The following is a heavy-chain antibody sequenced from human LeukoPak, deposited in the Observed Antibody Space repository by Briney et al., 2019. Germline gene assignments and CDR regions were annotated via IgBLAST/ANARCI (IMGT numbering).Heavy chain of an antibody. V-gene: IGHV3-21*01. Sequence: GGSLRLSCAASGFSFSNCSMNWVRQAPGKGLEWVSSISSSSTYIYYADSLEGRFTISRDNVRNSLYLQMNSLRAEDTAVYYCAGDYEGNLAFDIWGQGTMVTVSS. CDR3: AGDYEGNLAFDI. J-gene: IGHJ3*02. D-gene: IGHD4-23*01. CDR2: ISSSSTYI. CDR1: GFSFSNCS.